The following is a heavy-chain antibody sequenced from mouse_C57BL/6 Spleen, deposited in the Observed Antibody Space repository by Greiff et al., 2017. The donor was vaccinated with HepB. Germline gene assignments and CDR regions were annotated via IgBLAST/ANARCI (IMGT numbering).Heavy chain of an antibody. D-gene: IGHD1-1*01. J-gene: IGHJ2*01. CDR2: IYPGDGDT. CDR1: GYAFSSYW. Sequence: VQLQQSGAELVKPGASVKIFCKASGYAFSSYWMNWVKQRPGKGLEWIGQIYPGDGDTNYNGKFNGKATLTADKSSSTAYMQLSSLTSEDSAVYFCARWGNYYGSSTYFDYWGQGTTLTVSS. V-gene: IGHV1-80*01. CDR3: ARWGNYYGSSTYFDY.